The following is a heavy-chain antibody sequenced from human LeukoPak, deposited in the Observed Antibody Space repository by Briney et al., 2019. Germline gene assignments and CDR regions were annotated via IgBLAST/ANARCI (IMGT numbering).Heavy chain of an antibody. J-gene: IGHJ4*02. CDR2: ISYDGSKK. V-gene: IGHV3-30-3*01. Sequence: GGSLRLSCAASGFTFSSYAMHWVRQAPGKGLEWVAVISYDGSKKYYADSVKGRFTISRDNSKNTLYLQMNNLRAEDTAVYYCASNYYARTYFDSWGQGTLVT. CDR3: ASNYYARTYFDS. CDR1: GFTFSSYA. D-gene: IGHD3-22*01.